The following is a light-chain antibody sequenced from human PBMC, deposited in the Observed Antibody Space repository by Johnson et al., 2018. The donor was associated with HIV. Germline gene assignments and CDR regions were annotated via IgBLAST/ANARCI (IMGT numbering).Light chain of an antibody. Sequence: QSVLTQPPSVSAAPGQKVTISCSGSSSNIGNNYVSWYQQLPGTAPKLLIYDNNKRPSGIPDRFSGSKSGTSATLGITGLQTGDEADYYCGTLDSSLRTGCFGTGTKVTVL. J-gene: IGLJ1*01. CDR1: SSNIGNNY. V-gene: IGLV1-51*01. CDR3: GTLDSSLRTGC. CDR2: DNN.